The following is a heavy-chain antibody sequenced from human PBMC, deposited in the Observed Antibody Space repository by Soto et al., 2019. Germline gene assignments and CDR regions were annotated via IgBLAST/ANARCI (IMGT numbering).Heavy chain of an antibody. J-gene: IGHJ5*02. CDR1: GFSLSTSGVG. V-gene: IGHV2-5*02. Sequence: SGPTLVNPTQTLTLTCTFSGFSLSTSGVGVGWIRQPPGKALEWLALIYWDDDKRYSPSLKSRLTITKDTSKNQVVLTMTNMDPVDTATYYCAHSFYYHFWSGYSRFDPWGQGTLVTVYS. CDR2: IYWDDDK. D-gene: IGHD3-3*01. CDR3: AHSFYYHFWSGYSRFDP.